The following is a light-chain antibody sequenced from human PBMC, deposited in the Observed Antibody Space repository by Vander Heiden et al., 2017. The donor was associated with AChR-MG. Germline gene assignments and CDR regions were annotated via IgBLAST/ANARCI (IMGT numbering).Light chain of an antibody. V-gene: IGLV1-40*01. CDR2: GNT. CDR3: QSYDSSLSAVV. Sequence: QSVLTQPPSVSGAPGQRVTTSCTGSRSNIGAGYDVHWYQQFPGTAPKLLIYGNTNRPSGVPDRFSVSTSGTSASLAITGLQAEDEADYYCQSYDSSLSAVVFGGGTKLSVL. J-gene: IGLJ2*01. CDR1: RSNIGAGYD.